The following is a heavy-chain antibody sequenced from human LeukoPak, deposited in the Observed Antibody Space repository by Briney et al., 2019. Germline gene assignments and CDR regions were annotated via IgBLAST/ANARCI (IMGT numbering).Heavy chain of an antibody. V-gene: IGHV3-9*01. CDR1: GFTFDDFA. CDR2: ISWNSGSI. CDR3: ARGIGSSRWYYFDY. D-gene: IGHD6-13*01. J-gene: IGHJ4*02. Sequence: GGSLRLSCAASGFTFDDFAMHWVRQAPGKGLEWVSGISWNSGSIVYADSVKGRFTISRDNAKNSLYLQMNSLRAEDTALYYCARGIGSSRWYYFDYWGQGTLVTASS.